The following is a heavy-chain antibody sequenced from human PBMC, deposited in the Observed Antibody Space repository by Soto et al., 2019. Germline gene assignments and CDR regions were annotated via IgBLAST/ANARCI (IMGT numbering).Heavy chain of an antibody. V-gene: IGHV1-46*01. J-gene: IGHJ5*02. D-gene: IGHD3-3*01. CDR2: INPHGGST. CDR3: ARSSGGNFGIIIEGSNWFDP. CDR1: GDTFTSYY. Sequence: RASVKVSCKAPGDTFTSYYLNWVRQAPGQGLEWMGVINPHGGSTKYAQKFQGRITMTRDTSRSTVYMELSSLRSDDTAIYYRARSSGGNFGIIIEGSNWFDPWGQGTLVTVSS.